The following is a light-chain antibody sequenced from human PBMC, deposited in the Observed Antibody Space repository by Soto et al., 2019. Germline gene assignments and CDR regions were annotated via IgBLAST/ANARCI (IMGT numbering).Light chain of an antibody. CDR3: AAWDDSLNGHYV. CDR1: SSNIGSNT. V-gene: IGLV1-44*01. J-gene: IGLJ1*01. Sequence: QSALTQPPSASGTPGQRVTISCSGSSSNIGSNTVNWFQQVPGAAPKLLIYSNNQRPSGVPDRFSGSRSGTSASLAISGLQSEDEADYYCAAWDDSLNGHYVFGTGTKVTVL. CDR2: SNN.